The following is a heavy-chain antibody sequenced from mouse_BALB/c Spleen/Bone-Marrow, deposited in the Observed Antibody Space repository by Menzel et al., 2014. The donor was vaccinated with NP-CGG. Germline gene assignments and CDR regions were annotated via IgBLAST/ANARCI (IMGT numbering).Heavy chain of an antibody. V-gene: IGHV5-6-5*01. D-gene: IGHD1-2*01. CDR3: AREGGTTAHYYAMDY. CDR1: GFTFSSYA. Sequence: EVKLMESGGGLVKPGGSLKLSCAASGFTFSSYAMSWVRQTPEKRLEWVASIGSGGSTYYPDSVKGRFTISRDNARNILYLQMSSLRSEDTAMYYCAREGGTTAHYYAMDYWGQGTSVTVSS. CDR2: IGSGGST. J-gene: IGHJ4*01.